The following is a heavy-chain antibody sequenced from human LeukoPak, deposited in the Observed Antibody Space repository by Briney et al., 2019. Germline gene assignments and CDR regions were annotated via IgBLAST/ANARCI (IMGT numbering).Heavy chain of an antibody. J-gene: IGHJ5*02. V-gene: IGHV4-34*01. Sequence: SETLSLTCAVYGGSFSGYYWSWIRQPPGKGLEWIGEINHSGSTNYNPSLKSRVTISVDTSKNQFSLKLSSATAADTAVYYCARGILWFGGSNWFDPWGQGTLVTVSS. CDR2: INHSGST. D-gene: IGHD3-10*01. CDR3: ARGILWFGGSNWFDP. CDR1: GGSFSGYY.